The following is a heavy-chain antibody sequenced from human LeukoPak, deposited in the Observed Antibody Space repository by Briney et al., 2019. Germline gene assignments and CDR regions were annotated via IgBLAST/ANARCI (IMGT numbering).Heavy chain of an antibody. CDR1: GFTFSSYA. D-gene: IGHD6-19*01. CDR2: ISGSGGST. CDR3: AKGHSSGWYEGGYFDY. J-gene: IGHJ4*02. V-gene: IGHV3-23*01. Sequence: PGGSLRLSCAASGFTFSSYAMSWVRQAPGKGLEWVSAISGSGGSTYYADSVKGRLTISRDNSKNTLYLQINSLRAEDTAVYYCAKGHSSGWYEGGYFDYWGQGTLVTVSS.